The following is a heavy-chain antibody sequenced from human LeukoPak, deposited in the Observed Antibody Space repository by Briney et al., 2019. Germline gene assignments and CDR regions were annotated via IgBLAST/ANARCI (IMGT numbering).Heavy chain of an antibody. D-gene: IGHD4-17*01. CDR3: ARPTHRLTVTTPIDY. V-gene: IGHV1-2*02. Sequence: ASVKVSCKASGYTFTGYYMHWVRQAPGQGLEWMGWINPYTGATKYSQNFSDRVTMTRDTSISTAYMELSSLKSDDTAVYYCARPTHRLTVTTPIDYWGQGTLVTVSS. CDR2: INPYTGAT. J-gene: IGHJ4*02. CDR1: GYTFTGYY.